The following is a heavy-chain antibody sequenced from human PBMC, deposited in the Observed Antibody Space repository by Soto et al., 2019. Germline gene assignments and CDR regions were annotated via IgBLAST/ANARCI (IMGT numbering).Heavy chain of an antibody. CDR2: ISYDGSNK. V-gene: IGHV3-30-3*01. Sequence: PGGSLRLSCAASGFTFSSYAMHWVRQAPGKGLEWVAVISYDGSNKYYADSVKGRFTISRDNSKNTLYLQMNSLRAEDTAVYYCARWWGSDAMDPNFDYWGQGTLVTVSS. D-gene: IGHD5-18*01. CDR3: ARWWGSDAMDPNFDY. CDR1: GFTFSSYA. J-gene: IGHJ4*02.